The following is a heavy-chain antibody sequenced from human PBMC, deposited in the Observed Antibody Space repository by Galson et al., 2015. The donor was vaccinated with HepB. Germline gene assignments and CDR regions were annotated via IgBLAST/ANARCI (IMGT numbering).Heavy chain of an antibody. Sequence: LRLSCAASGFNFDDNAMHWVRQAPGKGLEWVSVISWNSGSIDYADSVKGRFTISRDNAKNSLYLQMNSLRAEDTALYYCAKARVYGEIDYWGQGTLVTVSS. D-gene: IGHD4-17*01. J-gene: IGHJ4*02. V-gene: IGHV3-9*01. CDR3: AKARVYGEIDY. CDR1: GFNFDDNA. CDR2: ISWNSGSI.